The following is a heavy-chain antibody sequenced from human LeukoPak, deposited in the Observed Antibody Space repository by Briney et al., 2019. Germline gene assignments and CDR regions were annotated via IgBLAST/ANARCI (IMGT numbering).Heavy chain of an antibody. J-gene: IGHJ4*02. Sequence: GSSVKVPCKASGGTFSSYAISWVRQAPGQGLEWMGGIIPIFGTANYAQKFQGRVTITADESTSTAYMELSSLRSEDTAVYYCARGGGSGYSYGYTPGGYFDYWGQGTLVTVSS. D-gene: IGHD5-18*01. V-gene: IGHV1-69*01. CDR1: GGTFSSYA. CDR2: IIPIFGTA. CDR3: ARGGGSGYSYGYTPGGYFDY.